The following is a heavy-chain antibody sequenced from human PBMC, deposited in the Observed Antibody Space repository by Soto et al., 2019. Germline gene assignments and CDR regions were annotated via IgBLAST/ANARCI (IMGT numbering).Heavy chain of an antibody. Sequence: QVQLQQWGAGLLKPSETLSLTCAVYGGSFSGYYWSWIRQPPGKGLEWIGEINHSGSTNYNPSLKSRVNIAVDTTKNQFTLKLSRVTAADTGVYYCARLLRGLRNYYYYYMDVWGKGTTVTVSS. J-gene: IGHJ6*03. V-gene: IGHV4-34*01. CDR1: GGSFSGYY. D-gene: IGHD5-12*01. CDR2: INHSGST. CDR3: ARLLRGLRNYYYYYMDV.